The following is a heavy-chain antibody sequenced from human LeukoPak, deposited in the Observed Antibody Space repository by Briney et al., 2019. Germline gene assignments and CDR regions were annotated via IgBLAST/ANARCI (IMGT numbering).Heavy chain of an antibody. CDR2: INPSGGST. Sequence: ASVKVSCKASGYTFTSYYMHWVRQAPGQGLEWMGIINPSGGSTSYAQKFQGRVTMTRDMSTSTVYMELSSLRSDDTAVYYCAREMSYVVVVAYSGGAGAFDIWGQGTMVTVSS. V-gene: IGHV1-46*01. J-gene: IGHJ3*02. D-gene: IGHD2-15*01. CDR1: GYTFTSYY. CDR3: AREMSYVVVVAYSGGAGAFDI.